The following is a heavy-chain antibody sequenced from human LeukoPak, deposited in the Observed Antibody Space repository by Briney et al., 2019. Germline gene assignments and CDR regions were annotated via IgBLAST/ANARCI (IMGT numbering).Heavy chain of an antibody. CDR2: IYYSGST. Sequence: PSETLSLTCSVSGGSLNTYFWTWIRQPPGRGLEWIGNIYYSGSTNYNPSLKSRVTISVDTSKNQFSLKLNFVTAADTAAYFCARVSRARFGNDAFDIWGQGTMVTVSA. J-gene: IGHJ3*02. CDR3: ARVSRARFGNDAFDI. D-gene: IGHD3-10*01. V-gene: IGHV4-59*01. CDR1: GGSLNTYF.